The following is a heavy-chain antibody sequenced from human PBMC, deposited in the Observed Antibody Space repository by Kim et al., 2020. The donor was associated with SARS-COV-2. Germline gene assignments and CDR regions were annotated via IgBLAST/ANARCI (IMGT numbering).Heavy chain of an antibody. J-gene: IGHJ4*02. D-gene: IGHD2-21*02. V-gene: IGHV3-30-3*01. CDR1: GFTFSSYA. CDR2: ISYDGSNK. Sequence: GGSLRLSCAASGFTFSSYAMHWVRQAPGKGLEWVAVISYDGSNKYYADSVKGRFTISRDNSKNTLYLQMNSLRAEDTAVYYCARGSGLVVTAIRGYWGQGTLVTVSS. CDR3: ARGSGLVVTAIRGY.